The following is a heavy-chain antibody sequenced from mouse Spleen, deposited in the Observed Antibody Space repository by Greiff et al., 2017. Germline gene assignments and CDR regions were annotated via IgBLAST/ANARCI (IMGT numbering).Heavy chain of an antibody. V-gene: IGHV2-6*02. CDR1: GFSLTSYG. CDR2: IWSDGST. J-gene: IGHJ3*01. CDR3: ARGDDYDEGFAY. D-gene: IGHD2-4*01. Sequence: VKLMESGPGLVAPSQSLSITCTVSGFSLTSYGVHWVRQPPGKGLEWLVVIWSDGSTTYNSALKSRLSISKDNSKSQVFLKMNSLQTDDTAMYYCARGDDYDEGFAYWGQGTLVTVSA.